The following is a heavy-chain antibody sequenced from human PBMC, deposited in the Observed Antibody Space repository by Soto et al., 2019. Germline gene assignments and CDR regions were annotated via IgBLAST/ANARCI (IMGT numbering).Heavy chain of an antibody. CDR1: GFSLSTTTG. D-gene: IGHD5-12*01. CDR2: IYRDDDK. Sequence: QITLKESGPTLVKPTQTLTLTCTFSGFSLSTTTGVGWVRQPPGKALEWLAVIYRDDDKRYSPSLKNRVTISKDTSKNHVVLTMTNVDPVDTATYYCAHISVYDPYFDIWGQGALVTVSS. CDR3: AHISVYDPYFDI. V-gene: IGHV2-5*02. J-gene: IGHJ4*02.